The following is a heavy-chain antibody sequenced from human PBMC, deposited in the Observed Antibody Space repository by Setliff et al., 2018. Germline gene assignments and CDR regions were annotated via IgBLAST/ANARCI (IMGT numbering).Heavy chain of an antibody. CDR2: IHHSGGT. V-gene: IGHV4-34*01. CDR1: GGSFSGYY. D-gene: IGHD2-15*01. J-gene: IGHJ3*02. CDR3: ARDTRVRDSSSVPSDTFDI. Sequence: PSETLSLTCAVSGGSFSGYYWGWIRQRPGKGLEWIGEIHHSGGTSYNPSLKSRVTISVDTPKNKFSLKLSSVTAADTAVYYCARDTRVRDSSSVPSDTFDIWGQGTPVTVSS.